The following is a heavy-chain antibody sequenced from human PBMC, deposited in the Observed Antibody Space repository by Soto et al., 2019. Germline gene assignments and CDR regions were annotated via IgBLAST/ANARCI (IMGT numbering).Heavy chain of an antibody. CDR2: INPKSGGT. Sequence: SVKVSFKPSGYTFTDYKIHLVRQAPGQGLEWMGWINPKSGGTDYALRFQDRVTMTRDTSISTAYMDLSSLGSDDTAVYYCARATSVGSPTFPDYWGQGTLVTVSS. V-gene: IGHV1-2*02. CDR3: ARATSVGSPTFPDY. D-gene: IGHD3-10*01. CDR1: GYTFTDYK. J-gene: IGHJ4*02.